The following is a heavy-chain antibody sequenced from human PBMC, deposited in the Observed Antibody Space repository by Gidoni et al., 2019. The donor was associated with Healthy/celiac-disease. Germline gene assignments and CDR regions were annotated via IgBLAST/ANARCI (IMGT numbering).Heavy chain of an antibody. V-gene: IGHV4-59*08. Sequence: QVQLQESRPGLVQPSETLSLTSTVSGVSISSYHWRWIRQPPGKGLEWIGYIYYTGSTNYNPSLKSLVTISVDTAKNQFSLKLSSVTAADTAVYYCARQLRGTPISLDYWGQGTLVTVSS. CDR1: GVSISSYH. CDR2: IYYTGST. D-gene: IGHD4-17*01. CDR3: ARQLRGTPISLDY. J-gene: IGHJ4*02.